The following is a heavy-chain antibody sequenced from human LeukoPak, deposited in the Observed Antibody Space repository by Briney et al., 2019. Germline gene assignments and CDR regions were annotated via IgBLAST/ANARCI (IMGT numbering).Heavy chain of an antibody. CDR3: ARTYYYGSGSYYNHNWFDP. J-gene: IGHJ5*02. CDR1: GGTFSSYA. CDR2: IIPIFGTA. Sequence: ASVKVSCKASGGTFSSYAISWVRQAPGQGLGWMGGIIPIFGTANYAQKFQGRVTITTDESTSTAYMELSSLRSEDTAVYYCARTYYYGSGSYYNHNWFDPWGQGTLVTVSS. V-gene: IGHV1-69*05. D-gene: IGHD3-10*01.